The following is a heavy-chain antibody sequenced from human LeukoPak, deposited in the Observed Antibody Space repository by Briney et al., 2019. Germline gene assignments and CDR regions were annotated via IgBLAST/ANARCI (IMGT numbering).Heavy chain of an antibody. CDR1: GDSISNYY. D-gene: IGHD6-13*01. Sequence: SSETLSLTCTVSGDSISNYYWSWIRQPPGKGLEWIGYIYYSGSTNYNPSLKSRVTISVDTSKNQFSLKLSSVTAADTAVYYCARDYLIAAAPSYFDYWGQGTLVTVST. J-gene: IGHJ4*02. V-gene: IGHV4-59*12. CDR3: ARDYLIAAAPSYFDY. CDR2: IYYSGST.